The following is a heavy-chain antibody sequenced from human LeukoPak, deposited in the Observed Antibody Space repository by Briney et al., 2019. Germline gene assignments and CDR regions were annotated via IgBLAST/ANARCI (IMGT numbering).Heavy chain of an antibody. J-gene: IGHJ4*02. V-gene: IGHV3-33*01. D-gene: IGHD3-10*01. CDR1: GFIFSNYG. CDR3: ARDVFSHVSMIRGLDY. CDR2: MWYHGTNE. Sequence: GNSLRLSCAASGFIFSNYGMHWVRQAPGKGLEWVAIMWYHGTNEYYVDSVKGRFTISRDNSKNTLYLQMNSLRAEDTAVYYCARDVFSHVSMIRGLDYWGQGTLVTVSS.